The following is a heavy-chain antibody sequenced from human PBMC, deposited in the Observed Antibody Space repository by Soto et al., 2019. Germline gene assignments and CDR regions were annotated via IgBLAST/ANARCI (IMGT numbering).Heavy chain of an antibody. V-gene: IGHV1-24*01. CDR3: ATHIIEKTYYYYYYMDV. Sequence: ASVKVSCKVSGYTLTELSMHWVRQAPGKGLEWMGGFDPEDGETIYAQKFQGRVTMTEDTSTDTAYMELSSLRSEDTAVYYCATHIIEKTYYYYYYMDVWGKGTTVTVSS. CDR1: GYTLTELS. J-gene: IGHJ6*03. CDR2: FDPEDGET.